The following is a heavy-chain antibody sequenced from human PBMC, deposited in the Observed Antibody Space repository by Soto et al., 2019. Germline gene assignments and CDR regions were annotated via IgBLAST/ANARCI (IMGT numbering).Heavy chain of an antibody. CDR2: VYHSGST. V-gene: IGHV4-30-2*01. CDR1: GGSIRSGGYS. D-gene: IGHD5-12*01. CDR3: AAGGGLPRYY. J-gene: IGHJ4*02. Sequence: QLQLQESGSGLVKPSQTLSLTCAVSGGSIRSGGYSWGWSRQPPGKGLEWIGYVYHSGSTYYNPSLNSRATISADRTKNQFSLKLSSVTAADTAVYYCAAGGGLPRYYWGQGTLVTVSS.